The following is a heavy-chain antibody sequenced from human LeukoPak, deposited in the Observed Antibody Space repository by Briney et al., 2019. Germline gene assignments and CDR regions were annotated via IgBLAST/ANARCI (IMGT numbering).Heavy chain of an antibody. V-gene: IGHV1-69*02. J-gene: IGHJ4*02. CDR2: IIPILGIA. CDR3: ASDPWEKGSGSYLGPYY. Sequence: SVKVSCKASGGTFSSYTVSWVRQAPGQGLEWMGRIIPILGIANYAQKFQGRVTITADKSTSTAYMELSSLRSEDTAVYYCASDPWEKGSGSYLGPYYWGQGTLVTVSS. CDR1: GGTFSSYT. D-gene: IGHD1-26*01.